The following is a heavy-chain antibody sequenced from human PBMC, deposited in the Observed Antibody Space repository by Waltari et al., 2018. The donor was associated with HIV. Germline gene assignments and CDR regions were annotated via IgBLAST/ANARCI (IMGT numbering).Heavy chain of an antibody. CDR1: GFTFSSYW. D-gene: IGHD3-10*01. V-gene: IGHV3-7*04. J-gene: IGHJ4*02. CDR3: ARGGFYGSGSKVN. CDR2: IKQDGREK. Sequence: EVQLVESGGGLVQPGGSLRLSCAAAGFTFSSYWMSWVRQAPGKGRGGVANIKQDGREKYYVDAVNGRFTIARDNAENSLYLKMNSLRAEDTAVYYCARGGFYGSGSKVNWGQGTLVTVSS.